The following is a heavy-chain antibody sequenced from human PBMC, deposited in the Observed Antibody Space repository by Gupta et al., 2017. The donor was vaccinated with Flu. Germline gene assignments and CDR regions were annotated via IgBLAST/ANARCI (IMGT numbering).Heavy chain of an antibody. CDR3: ATPGDYRETLWNPLDY. D-gene: IGHD4-17*01. V-gene: IGHV4-34*02. J-gene: IGHJ4*02. CDR1: GGSFRAYY. CDR2: INHSGSS. Sequence: QVQLAQSGAGLLTPSEPLSLTCAVHGGSFRAYYWTWIRQTPGKGLEWIGEINHSGSSNHNPSLSSRLTISVDKSKNQFSLKLTSVTAADTGVYYCATPGDYRETLWNPLDYWGQGTLVTVSS.